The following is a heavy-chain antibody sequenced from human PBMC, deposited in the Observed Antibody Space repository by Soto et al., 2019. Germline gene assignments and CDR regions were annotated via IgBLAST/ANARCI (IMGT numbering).Heavy chain of an antibody. V-gene: IGHV1-46*01. CDR1: GYTFTSYY. J-gene: IGHJ6*02. D-gene: IGHD3-16*01. CDR3: ARSGWGGSDYYYYGMDV. Sequence: ASVKVSCKASGYTFTSYYMHWVRQAPGQGLEWMGIINPSGGSTSYAQKFQGRVTMTRDTSTSTVYMELSSLRSEDTAVYYCARSGWGGSDYYYYGMDVWCQGTTVTVSS. CDR2: INPSGGST.